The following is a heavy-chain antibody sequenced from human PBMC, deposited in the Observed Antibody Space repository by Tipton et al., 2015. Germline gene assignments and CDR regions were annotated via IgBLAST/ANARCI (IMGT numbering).Heavy chain of an antibody. CDR1: GGSVSSGSYY. J-gene: IGHJ4*02. CDR3: ARDAWAGDTRGFYYIY. Sequence: TLSLTCTVSGGSVSSGSYYWSWIRQPPGKGLEWIGYISFSDTTHYNPSLKSRITISLNTSKNQFSLKMSSVTAADTAVYYCARDAWAGDTRGFYYIYWGRGTLVSVSS. D-gene: IGHD3-22*01. CDR2: ISFSDTT. V-gene: IGHV4-61*01.